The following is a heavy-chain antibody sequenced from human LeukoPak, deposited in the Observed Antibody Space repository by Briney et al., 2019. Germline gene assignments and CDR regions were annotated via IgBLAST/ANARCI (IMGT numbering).Heavy chain of an antibody. CDR3: ARGALRRQPTYMDV. V-gene: IGHV4-34*01. CDR2: INHSGST. CDR1: GGSFSGYS. Sequence: SETLSLTCTVDGGSFSGYSWTWIRQPPGKGLWWIGEINHSGSTNYNPSLKSRVTVSLDTSKNQFSLNLSSVTAADTAVYYCARGALRRQPTYMDVWGKGTTVTVSS. J-gene: IGHJ6*03. D-gene: IGHD6-13*01.